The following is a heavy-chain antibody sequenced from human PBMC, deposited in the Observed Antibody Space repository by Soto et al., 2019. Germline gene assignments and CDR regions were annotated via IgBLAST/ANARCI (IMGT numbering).Heavy chain of an antibody. J-gene: IGHJ6*02. CDR1: NLTFSRYW. V-gene: IGHV3-7*05. CDR2: INHDGSEK. D-gene: IGHD1-7*01. CDR3: AREYNWNFPYYRGLDV. Sequence: EVQLVESGGGLVQPGESLRLSCLASNLTFSRYWMTWVRQAPGKGLEWVANINHDGSEKYYVDSVKGRFTTSRDNGQNSLYLQMDSLRAEDTAVYYCAREYNWNFPYYRGLDVWGQGTTVTVSS.